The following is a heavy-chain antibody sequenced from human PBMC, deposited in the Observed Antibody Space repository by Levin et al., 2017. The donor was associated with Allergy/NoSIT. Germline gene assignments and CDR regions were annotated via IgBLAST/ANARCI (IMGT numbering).Heavy chain of an antibody. CDR1: GGSISSGGYY. J-gene: IGHJ4*02. CDR3: ARSKRVYCSGGSCLPSFDY. Sequence: LRLSCTVSGGSISSGGYYWSWIRQHPGKGLEWIGYIYYSGSTYYNPSLKSRVTISVDTSKNQFSLKLSSVTAADTAVYYCARSKRVYCSGGSCLPSFDYWGQGTLVTVSS. D-gene: IGHD2-15*01. CDR2: IYYSGST. V-gene: IGHV4-31*03.